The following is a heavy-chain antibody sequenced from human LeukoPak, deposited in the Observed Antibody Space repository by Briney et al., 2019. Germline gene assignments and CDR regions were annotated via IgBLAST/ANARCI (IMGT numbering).Heavy chain of an antibody. Sequence: SETLSLTCAVSGYSISSGYYWGWIRQPPGKGLEWIGSMYHNRGTYYNPSLKSRVTISMDTSKNQFSLRLSSVTAADTAVYYCASYYASGVSAYDYFGMDVWGRGTTVTVSS. CDR3: ASYYASGVSAYDYFGMDV. CDR1: GYSISSGYY. D-gene: IGHD3-10*01. J-gene: IGHJ6*04. CDR2: MYHNRGT. V-gene: IGHV4-38-2*01.